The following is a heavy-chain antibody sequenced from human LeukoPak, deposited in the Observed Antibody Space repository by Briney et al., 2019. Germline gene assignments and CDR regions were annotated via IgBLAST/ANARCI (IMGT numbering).Heavy chain of an antibody. J-gene: IGHJ6*03. D-gene: IGHD3-10*01. CDR1: GGSISSYY. V-gene: IGHV4-4*07. CDR2: YYTSGST. CDR3: VREQKNYYGSGSAYYYFYMDV. Sequence: SETLSLTCTVSGGSISSYYWSWIRQSAGKGLEWIGRYYTSGSTNYNPSLKSRVTVSLDTPKNQFSLKLTSVTAADTAVYYCVREQKNYYGSGSAYYYFYMDVWGKGTTVTISS.